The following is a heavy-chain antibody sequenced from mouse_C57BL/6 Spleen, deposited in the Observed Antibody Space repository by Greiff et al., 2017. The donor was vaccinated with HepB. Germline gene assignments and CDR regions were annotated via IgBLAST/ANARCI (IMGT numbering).Heavy chain of an antibody. Sequence: EVKLVESGGGLVQPGGSLSLSCAASGFTFTDYYMSWVRQPPGKALEWLGFIRNKANGYTTEYSASVKGRFTISRDNSKSILYLQMNALRAEDSATYYCARSSTTVVDYAMDYWGQGTSVTVSS. J-gene: IGHJ4*01. D-gene: IGHD1-1*01. CDR1: GFTFTDYY. CDR2: IRNKANGYTT. V-gene: IGHV7-3*01. CDR3: ARSSTTVVDYAMDY.